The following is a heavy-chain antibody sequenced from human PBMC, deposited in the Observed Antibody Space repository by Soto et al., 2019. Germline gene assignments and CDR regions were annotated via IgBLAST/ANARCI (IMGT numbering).Heavy chain of an antibody. CDR2: VSFDGNDK. D-gene: IGHD2-2*01. CDR3: AKDEEGCISSSCYSGYYGMDV. Sequence: QVQLVESGGGVVQPGRSLRLSCAASGFTFNSYGMHWVRQAPGKGLEWVAVVSFDGNDKYYADSVKGRFTISRDNSQNAVYLQLNSPRAEETAVYYCAKDEEGCISSSCYSGYYGMDVWGHGTTVTVSS. J-gene: IGHJ6*02. V-gene: IGHV3-30*18. CDR1: GFTFNSYG.